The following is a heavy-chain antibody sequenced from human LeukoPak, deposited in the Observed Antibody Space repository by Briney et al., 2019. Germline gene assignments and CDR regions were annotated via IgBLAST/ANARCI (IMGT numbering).Heavy chain of an antibody. D-gene: IGHD3-22*01. V-gene: IGHV3-23*01. Sequence: PGGSLRLSCAASGFTFSSYGMSWVRQAPGKGLEWVSAISDSGGSTYYADSVKGRFTISRDNSKNTLYLQMNSLRAEDTAVYFCAKKGYYDSIDYWGQGTLVTVSS. CDR1: GFTFSSYG. CDR2: ISDSGGST. J-gene: IGHJ4*02. CDR3: AKKGYYDSIDY.